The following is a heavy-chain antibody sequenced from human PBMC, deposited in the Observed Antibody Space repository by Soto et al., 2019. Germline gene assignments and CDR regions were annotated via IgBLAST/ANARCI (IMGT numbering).Heavy chain of an antibody. CDR1: GYTFTSYA. J-gene: IGHJ6*02. Sequence: ASVKVSCKASGYTFTSYAMHWLRQAPGQRLEWMGCINAGNGNKKYSQKFQGRVTITRDTSASTAYMELSSLRSEDTAVYYCARDLGYSGYETQIYYYYGMDVWGQGTTVTVS. CDR3: ARDLGYSGYETQIYYYYGMDV. V-gene: IGHV1-3*01. D-gene: IGHD5-12*01. CDR2: INAGNGNK.